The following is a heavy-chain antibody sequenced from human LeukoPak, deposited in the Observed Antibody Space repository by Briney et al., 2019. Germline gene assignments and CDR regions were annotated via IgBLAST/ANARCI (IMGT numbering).Heavy chain of an antibody. CDR3: ARDGVHGYNDIDF. Sequence: GGSLRLSCAASGFPFRSYSMHWIRQAPGRGLESVAVISHDGTQRYYAGSVKGRFTISRDNSENSLYLQMNSLSADDSALYYCARDGVHGYNDIDFWGQGTLVTVSS. CDR1: GFPFRSYS. J-gene: IGHJ4*02. CDR2: ISHDGTQR. V-gene: IGHV3-30-3*01. D-gene: IGHD5-24*01.